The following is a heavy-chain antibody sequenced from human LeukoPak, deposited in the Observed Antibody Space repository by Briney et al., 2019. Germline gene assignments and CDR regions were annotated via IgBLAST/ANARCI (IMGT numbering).Heavy chain of an antibody. CDR3: ARDFGDYYDSLGAAFDI. CDR2: ISSSSSYI. CDR1: GFTFSSYS. D-gene: IGHD3-22*01. J-gene: IGHJ3*02. V-gene: IGHV3-21*01. Sequence: GGSLRLSCAASGFTFSSYSMNWVRQAPGKGLEWVSSISSSSSYIYYADSVKGRFTISRDNAKNSLYLQMNSLRAEDTAVYYCARDFGDYYDSLGAAFDIWGQGTMVTVSS.